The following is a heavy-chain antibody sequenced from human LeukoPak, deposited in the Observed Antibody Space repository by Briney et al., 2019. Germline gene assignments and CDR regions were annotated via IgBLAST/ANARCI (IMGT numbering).Heavy chain of an antibody. D-gene: IGHD3-3*01. CDR1: GFTFSSYA. Sequence: GGSLRLSCAASGFTFSSYAMSWVRQAPGKGLEWVSAISGSGGSTYYADSVKGRFTISRDNSKNTLYLQMNSLRAEDTAVYYCAKGTSITIFGVVLDWFDPWGQGTLVTVSS. CDR3: AKGTSITIFGVVLDWFDP. CDR2: ISGSGGST. V-gene: IGHV3-23*01. J-gene: IGHJ5*02.